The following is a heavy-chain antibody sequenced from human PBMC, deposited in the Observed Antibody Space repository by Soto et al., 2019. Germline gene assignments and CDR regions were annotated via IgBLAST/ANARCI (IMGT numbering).Heavy chain of an antibody. CDR1: GYAFTGYY. D-gene: IGHD5-12*01. CDR3: ARANSGDDDEFDY. Sequence: ASVKVSCKASGYAFTGYYIHWVRQAPGQGLEWMGWLNPKSGGANYALKFQGRVTMTRDTSITSGYMELSRLRYDDTAIYYCARANSGDDDEFDYWGQGTPVTVSS. CDR2: LNPKSGGA. J-gene: IGHJ4*02. V-gene: IGHV1-2*02.